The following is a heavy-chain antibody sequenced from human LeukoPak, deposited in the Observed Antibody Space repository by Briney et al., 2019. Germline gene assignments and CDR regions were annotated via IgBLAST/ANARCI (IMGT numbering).Heavy chain of an antibody. Sequence: GGSLRLSCVASGFTFGKYWMSWVRQAPGKGLEWVSAISISGTKTYYADSVKGRFTISRDNSKNTLYLQMYSLRAEDTAVYYCANEIRPNDYWGQGTLVTVSS. J-gene: IGHJ4*02. D-gene: IGHD4-17*01. CDR3: ANEIRPNDY. V-gene: IGHV3-23*01. CDR2: ISISGTKT. CDR1: GFTFGKYW.